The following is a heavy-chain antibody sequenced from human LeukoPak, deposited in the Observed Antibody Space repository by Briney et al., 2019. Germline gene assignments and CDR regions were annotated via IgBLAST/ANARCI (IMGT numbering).Heavy chain of an antibody. V-gene: IGHV4-59*08. D-gene: IGHD3-3*01. CDR1: GGSTSSYY. Sequence: KSSETLSLTCTVSGGSTSSYYWSWIRQPPGKGLEWIGYIYYSGSTNYNPSLKSRVTISVDTSKNQFSLKLSSVTAADTAVCYCARHVRVLKTYYDFWSGYPEGYFDYWGQGTLVTVSS. J-gene: IGHJ4*02. CDR3: ARHVRVLKTYYDFWSGYPEGYFDY. CDR2: IYYSGST.